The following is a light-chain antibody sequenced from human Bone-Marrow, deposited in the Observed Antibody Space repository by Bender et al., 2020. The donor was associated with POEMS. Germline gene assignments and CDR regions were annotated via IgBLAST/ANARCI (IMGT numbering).Light chain of an antibody. CDR2: GNT. V-gene: IGLV1-44*01. CDR3: AAWEDSLNGWV. CDR1: SSNIGTGYD. Sequence: QSVLTQPPSASGTPGQRVTISCSGSSSNIGTGYDVHWYQHFPGTPPKLLIYGNTDRPSGVPDRFSGSKSGTSASLAISGLQSEDEADYYCAAWEDSLNGWVFGGGTKLTVL. J-gene: IGLJ3*02.